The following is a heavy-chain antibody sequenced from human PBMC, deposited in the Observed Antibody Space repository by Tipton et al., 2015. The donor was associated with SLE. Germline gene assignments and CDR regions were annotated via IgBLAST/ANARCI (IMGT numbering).Heavy chain of an antibody. J-gene: IGHJ4*02. CDR2: IKDDGSNT. CDR1: GVSFSGCG. Sequence: SLRLSCAASGVSFSGCGMHWVRQAPGKGLEWVAFIKDDGSNTYYADSVKGRFTISRDNSKNTLYLQMDSLRAEDTAVYYCARIHYYGSGSRDHWGQGTLVTVSS. V-gene: IGHV3-33*01. D-gene: IGHD3-10*01. CDR3: ARIHYYGSGSRDH.